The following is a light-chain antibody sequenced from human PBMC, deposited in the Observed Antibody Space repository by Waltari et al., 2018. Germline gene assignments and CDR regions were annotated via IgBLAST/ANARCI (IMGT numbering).Light chain of an antibody. V-gene: IGKV3-20*01. CDR2: GAS. CDR1: QTVGNY. J-gene: IGKJ1*01. Sequence: EIVLTQPPGTLSLSPGEGATLSCRASQTVGNYLAWYQQKRGLAPRVLIYGASSRATGIPDRFSGSGSGTDFTLTISRLEPEDFAVYYCQHYANSPWTFGQGTRVEIK. CDR3: QHYANSPWT.